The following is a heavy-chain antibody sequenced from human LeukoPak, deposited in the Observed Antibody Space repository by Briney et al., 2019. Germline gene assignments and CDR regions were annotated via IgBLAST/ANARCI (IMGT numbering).Heavy chain of an antibody. CDR3: ARSRTGKGSALDY. CDR2: VYYSGST. D-gene: IGHD1-1*01. V-gene: IGHV4-59*08. CDR1: GGSISSYY. J-gene: IGHJ4*02. Sequence: PSETLSLTCTVSGGSISSYYWSWIRQPPGKGLEWIGCVYYSGSTDYNPSLKSRVTISVDTSKNQFSLKVSSVTAADTAVYYCARSRTGKGSALDYWGQGTLVTVSS.